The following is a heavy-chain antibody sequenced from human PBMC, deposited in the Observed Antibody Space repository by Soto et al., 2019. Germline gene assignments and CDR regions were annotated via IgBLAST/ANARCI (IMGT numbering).Heavy chain of an antibody. Sequence: GASVKVSCKASGYTFTGYYRHWVRQAPGQGLEWMGWINPNSGGTNYAQKFQGWVTMTRDTSISTAYIELSRLRFDDTAVYYCARVKGYYYGSGSYFDQNYFDYWGQGTLVTVSS. CDR3: ARVKGYYYGSGSYFDQNYFDY. CDR2: INPNSGGT. D-gene: IGHD3-10*01. CDR1: GYTFTGYY. J-gene: IGHJ4*02. V-gene: IGHV1-2*04.